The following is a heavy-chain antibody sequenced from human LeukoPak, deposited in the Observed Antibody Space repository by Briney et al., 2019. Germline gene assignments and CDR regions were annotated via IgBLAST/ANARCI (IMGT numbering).Heavy chain of an antibody. Sequence: GGSLRLSCAASGFTFSSYAMSWVRQAPGKGLEWVSAIGGSGGSTYYADSVKGQFTISRDNSKNTLYLQMNSLRAEDTAVYYCAKVRESSGSFGGYWGQGTLVTVSS. D-gene: IGHD3-22*01. CDR2: IGGSGGST. CDR3: AKVRESSGSFGGY. CDR1: GFTFSSYA. V-gene: IGHV3-23*01. J-gene: IGHJ4*02.